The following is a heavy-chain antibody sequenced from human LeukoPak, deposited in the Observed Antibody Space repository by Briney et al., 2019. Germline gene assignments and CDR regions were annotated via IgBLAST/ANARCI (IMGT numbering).Heavy chain of an antibody. D-gene: IGHD3-22*01. CDR2: ISSSSSYI. V-gene: IGHV3-21*01. Sequence: GGSLRLSCAASGFTFSSYAMYWVRQAPGKGLEWVSSISSSSSYIYYADSVKGRFTISRDNAKNSLYLQMNSLRAEDTAVYYCARDNGDLTYYYDSSGYRGDYWGQGTLVTVSS. CDR1: GFTFSSYA. CDR3: ARDNGDLTYYYDSSGYRGDY. J-gene: IGHJ4*02.